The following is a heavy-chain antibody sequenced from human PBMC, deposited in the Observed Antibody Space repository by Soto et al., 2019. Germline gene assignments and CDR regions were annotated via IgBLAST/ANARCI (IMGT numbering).Heavy chain of an antibody. D-gene: IGHD3-3*01. Sequence: GASVKVSCKASGYTFTSYYMHCVRQAPGQGLEWMGIINPSGGSTSYAQKFQGRVTMTRDTSTSTVYMELSSLRSEDTAVYYCARDGARFTIFGVVTLYGMDVWGQGTTVTVSS. J-gene: IGHJ6*02. CDR2: INPSGGST. CDR1: GYTFTSYY. CDR3: ARDGARFTIFGVVTLYGMDV. V-gene: IGHV1-46*01.